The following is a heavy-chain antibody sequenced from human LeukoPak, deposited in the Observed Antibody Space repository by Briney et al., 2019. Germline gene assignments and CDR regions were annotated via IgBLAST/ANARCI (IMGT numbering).Heavy chain of an antibody. V-gene: IGHV1-18*01. CDR3: ARSRPYYYGSGSFAIDY. CDR1: GYIFTNYG. CDR2: VSAYNGNT. D-gene: IGHD3-10*01. Sequence: ASVKVSCKASGYIFTNYGISWVRQAPGQGLEWMGWVSAYNGNTNYAQKLQGRVTMTTDTSTSTAYMELRSLRSDDTAVYYCARSRPYYYGSGSFAIDYWGQGTLVTVSS. J-gene: IGHJ4*02.